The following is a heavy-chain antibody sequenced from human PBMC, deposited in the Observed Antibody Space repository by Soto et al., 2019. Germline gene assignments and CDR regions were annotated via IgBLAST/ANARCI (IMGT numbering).Heavy chain of an antibody. J-gene: IGHJ4*02. CDR1: GFTFSSYG. D-gene: IGHD6-6*01. Sequence: QVQLVESGEGVVQPGRSLRLSCAASGFTFSSYGMHWVRQAPGKGLEWVAVIWYDGSNKYYADSVKGRFTISRDNSKNTLYLQMNSLRAEDTAVYYCASSSSGQDDYWGQGTLVTVSS. CDR2: IWYDGSNK. V-gene: IGHV3-33*01. CDR3: ASSSSGQDDY.